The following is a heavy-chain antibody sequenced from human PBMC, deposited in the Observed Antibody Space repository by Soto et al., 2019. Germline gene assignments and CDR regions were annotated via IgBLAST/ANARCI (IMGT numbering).Heavy chain of an antibody. Sequence: QVQLVESGGGVVQPGRSLRLSCAASGFTFSSYGMHWVRQAPGKGLEWVAVIWYDGSNKYYADSVKGRFTISRDNSKNTLYLQMNSLRAEDTAVYYCARDLLRYWFDPWGQGTLVTVSS. J-gene: IGHJ5*02. CDR3: ARDLLRYWFDP. D-gene: IGHD4-17*01. CDR1: GFTFSSYG. V-gene: IGHV3-33*01. CDR2: IWYDGSNK.